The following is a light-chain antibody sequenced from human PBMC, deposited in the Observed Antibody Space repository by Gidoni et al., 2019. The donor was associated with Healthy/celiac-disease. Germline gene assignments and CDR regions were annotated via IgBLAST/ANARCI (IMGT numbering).Light chain of an antibody. V-gene: IGKV4-1*01. J-gene: IGKJ5*01. CDR1: QSILYSSNNKNY. CDR2: WAS. Sequence: DIVMTQSPDSLAVSLGERATINCKSSQSILYSSNNKNYLAWYQQKPGQPPKLLLYWASTRESGVPDRFSGSGSGTDFTLTISSLQAEDVAVYYCQQYYGTPITFGQGPRLEIK. CDR3: QQYYGTPIT.